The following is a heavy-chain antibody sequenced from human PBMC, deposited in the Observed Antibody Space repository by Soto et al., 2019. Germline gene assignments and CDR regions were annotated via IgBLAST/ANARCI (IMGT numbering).Heavy chain of an antibody. Sequence: GGSLRLSCAASGFTFSSYWMSWVRQAPGKGLEWVANIKQDGREKYYVDSVKGRFTISRDNAKNSLYLQMNSLRAEDTAVYYCARARGHYDILTGYYNVAFDIWGQGTMVTVSS. CDR1: GFTFSSYW. CDR2: IKQDGREK. CDR3: ARARGHYDILTGYYNVAFDI. D-gene: IGHD3-9*01. J-gene: IGHJ3*02. V-gene: IGHV3-7*01.